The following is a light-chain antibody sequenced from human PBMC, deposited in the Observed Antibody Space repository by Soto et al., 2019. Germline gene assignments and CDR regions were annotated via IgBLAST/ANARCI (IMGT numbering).Light chain of an antibody. CDR1: RSDIGGYNL. CDR2: EGR. CDR3: CVYAGVGTWV. V-gene: IGLV2-23*01. Sequence: QSALTQPASVSGSPGQSITISCTGTRSDIGGYNLVSWYQQHPGNAPKLIIFEGRQRPSGVSDRFVGSKSDTTASLTISGLRPEDEADYHCCVYAGVGTWVFGGGTKLTVL. J-gene: IGLJ3*02.